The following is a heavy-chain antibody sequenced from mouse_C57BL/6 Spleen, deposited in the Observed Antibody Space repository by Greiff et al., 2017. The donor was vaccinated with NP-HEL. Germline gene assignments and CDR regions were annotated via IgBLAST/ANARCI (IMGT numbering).Heavy chain of an antibody. V-gene: IGHV3-6*01. CDR3: ARVYYDYQYYYAMDY. D-gene: IGHD2-4*01. CDR2: ISYDGSN. CDR1: GYSITSGYY. J-gene: IGHJ4*01. Sequence: EVQLQESGPGLVKPSQSLSLTCSVTGYSITSGYYWNWIRQFPGNKLEWMGYISYDGSNNYNPSLKNRISITRDTSKNQFFLKLNSVTTEDTATYYCARVYYDYQYYYAMDYWGQGTSVTVSS.